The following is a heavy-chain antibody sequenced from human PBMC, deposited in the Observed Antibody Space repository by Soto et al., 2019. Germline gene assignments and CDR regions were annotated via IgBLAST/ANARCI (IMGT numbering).Heavy chain of an antibody. J-gene: IGHJ4*02. V-gene: IGHV3-30*18. D-gene: IGHD5-18*01. CDR3: VKDGGGVRYNYNIRGDS. CDR2: ISSDGTTK. CDR1: GIDLENYG. Sequence: QVQLVESGGGVVHPGRSLRLSCVASGIDLENYGIHWVRQAPGEGLEWVAVISSDGTTKSYIDSVRGRFTISRDNSRSTVLLKMNSLRREDTAMYYCVKDGGGVRYNYNIRGDSWGQGTQVTVSS.